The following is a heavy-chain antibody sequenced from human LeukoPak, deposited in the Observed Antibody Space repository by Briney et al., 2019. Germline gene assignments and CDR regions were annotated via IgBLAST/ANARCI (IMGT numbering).Heavy chain of an antibody. D-gene: IGHD3-10*01. CDR2: ICTRGSPI. J-gene: IGHJ4*02. CDR1: GFTFRSYI. Sequence: GRSLRLSCAASGFTFRSYIMNWVRQAPGKGLEWVAYICTRGSPIYYADSVKGRFTISRDNAKNSLYLQMNSLRDEDTAVYYCARDGGSGGENDYWGQGTLVTVSS. V-gene: IGHV3-48*02. CDR3: ARDGGSGGENDY.